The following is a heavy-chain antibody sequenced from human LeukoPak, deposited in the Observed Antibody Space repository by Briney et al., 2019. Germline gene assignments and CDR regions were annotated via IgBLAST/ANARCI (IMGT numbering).Heavy chain of an antibody. J-gene: IGHJ4*02. V-gene: IGHV1-18*01. CDR2: ISAYNGNT. CDR1: GYTFTSYG. D-gene: IGHD2-21*01. CDR3: ARVTRPVFGGFTIPHFDY. Sequence: ASVKVSCKASGYTFTSYGISWVRQAPGQGLEWMGWISAYNGNTNYAQKLQGRVTMTTDTSTSTAYMELRSLRSDDTAVYYCARVTRPVFGGFTIPHFDYWGQGTLVTVSS.